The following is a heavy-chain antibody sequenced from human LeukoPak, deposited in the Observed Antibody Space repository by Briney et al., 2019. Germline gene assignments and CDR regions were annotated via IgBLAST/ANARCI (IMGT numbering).Heavy chain of an antibody. CDR2: ISSSSSYI. D-gene: IGHD3-3*01. J-gene: IGHJ4*02. CDR3: AREGEWSVGVSAPDY. Sequence: GGSLRLSCAASGFTFSSYSMNWVRQAPGKGLEWVSSISSSSSYIYYADSVKGRFTISGDNAKNSLYLQMNSLRAEDTAVYYCAREGEWSVGVSAPDYWGQGTLVTVSS. CDR1: GFTFSSYS. V-gene: IGHV3-21*01.